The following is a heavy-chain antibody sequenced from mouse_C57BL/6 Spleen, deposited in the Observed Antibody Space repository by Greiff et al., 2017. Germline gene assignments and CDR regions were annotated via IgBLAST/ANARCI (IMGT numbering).Heavy chain of an antibody. CDR1: GYSITSGYY. D-gene: IGHD2-4*01. Sequence: EVQLQQSGPGLVKPSPSLSLTCSVTGYSITSGYYWNWIRQFPGNNLEWMGYISYDGSTNYNPSLKNRTSITRDTSKNQFFLKLNSVTTEDTATYYCARDEGLRPDYWGQGTTLTVSS. J-gene: IGHJ2*01. CDR2: ISYDGST. CDR3: ARDEGLRPDY. V-gene: IGHV3-6*01.